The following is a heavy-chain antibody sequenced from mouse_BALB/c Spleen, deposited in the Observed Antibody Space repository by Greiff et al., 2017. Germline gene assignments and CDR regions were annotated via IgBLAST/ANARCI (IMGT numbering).Heavy chain of an antibody. CDR1: GFSLTGYG. V-gene: IGHV2-6-7*01. CDR3: ARVDYYGSSSDY. CDR2: IWGDGST. D-gene: IGHD1-1*01. J-gene: IGHJ2*01. Sequence: QVHVKQSGPGLVAPSQSLSITCTVSGFSLTGYGVNWVRQPPGKGLEWLGMIWGDGSTDYNSALKSRLSISKDNSKSQVFLKMNSLQTDDTARYYCARVDYYGSSSDYWGQGTTLTVSS.